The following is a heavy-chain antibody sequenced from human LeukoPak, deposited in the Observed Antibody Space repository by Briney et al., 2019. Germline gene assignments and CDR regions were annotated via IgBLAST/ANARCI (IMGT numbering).Heavy chain of an antibody. J-gene: IGHJ4*02. CDR1: GFTFSSYA. CDR3: ARETMSDY. V-gene: IGHV3-48*04. D-gene: IGHD5-24*01. Sequence: GGSLRLSCAASGFTFSSYAMNWVRQAPGKGLEWVSYISSSSSPIYYANSVKGRFTISRDNANNSLYLQMNSLRAEDTAVYYCARETMSDYWGQGTLVTVSS. CDR2: ISSSSSPI.